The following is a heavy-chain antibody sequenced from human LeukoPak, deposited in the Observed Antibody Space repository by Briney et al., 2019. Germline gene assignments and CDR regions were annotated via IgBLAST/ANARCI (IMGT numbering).Heavy chain of an antibody. CDR2: ISNNGKT. Sequence: PSETLSLTCTVSGGSITSSSWSWIRQSPGKGLESIGYISNNGKTKYKSSFEGRVTMSVDTSKSQFSLNLSSVTAADTAVYYRARRLVSAKFRNLLYYYMDVWGKGTTVIVS. CDR3: ARRLVSAKFRNLLYYYMDV. J-gene: IGHJ6*03. D-gene: IGHD2/OR15-2a*01. V-gene: IGHV4-4*09. CDR1: GGSITSSS.